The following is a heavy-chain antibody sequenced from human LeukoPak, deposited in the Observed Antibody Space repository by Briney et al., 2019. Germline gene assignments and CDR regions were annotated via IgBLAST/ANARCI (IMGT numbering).Heavy chain of an antibody. J-gene: IGHJ3*02. CDR1: GYSISSGYY. Sequence: LSLNCTVSGYSISSGYYWGWIRQAPGKGLEWVSYISSSASTIYYADSVKGRFTISRDNAKNSLFLQMNSLRAEDTAVYYCARGRYQLLLGDIWGQGTVVTVSS. CDR3: ARGRYQLLLGDI. CDR2: ISSSASTI. V-gene: IGHV3-11*04. D-gene: IGHD2-2*01.